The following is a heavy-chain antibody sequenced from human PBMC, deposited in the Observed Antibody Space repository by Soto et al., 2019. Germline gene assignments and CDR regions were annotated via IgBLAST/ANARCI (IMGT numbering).Heavy chain of an antibody. V-gene: IGHV1-46*01. Sequence: ASVKVSCKAPGDTFTSYYLNWVRQAPGQGLEWMGVINPHGGSTKYAQKSQGRITMTRDTSRSTVYMELGSLRSDDTAIYYCARSSGGNFGIIIEGSNWFDPWGQGTLVTVSS. CDR1: GDTFTSYY. J-gene: IGHJ5*02. CDR2: INPHGGST. D-gene: IGHD3-3*01. CDR3: ARSSGGNFGIIIEGSNWFDP.